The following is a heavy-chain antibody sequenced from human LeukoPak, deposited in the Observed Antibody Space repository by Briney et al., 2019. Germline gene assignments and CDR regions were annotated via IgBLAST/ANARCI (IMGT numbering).Heavy chain of an antibody. CDR2: IYSGGST. Sequence: PGGSLGLSCAASGFTVSSNYMSWVRQAPGKGLEWVSVIYSGGSTYYADSVKGRFTISRDNSKNTLYLQMNSLRAEDTAVYYCARGPNSSSTYYYGMDVWGQGPTVPVSS. CDR3: ARGPNSSSTYYYGMDV. V-gene: IGHV3-53*01. D-gene: IGHD6-13*01. J-gene: IGHJ6*02. CDR1: GFTVSSNY.